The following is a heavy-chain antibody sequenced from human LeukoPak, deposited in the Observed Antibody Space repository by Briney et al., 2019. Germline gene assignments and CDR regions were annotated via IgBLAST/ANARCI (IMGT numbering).Heavy chain of an antibody. D-gene: IGHD6-6*01. CDR1: GFTFSSYW. CDR3: ARYSSSSGGASYYLDY. Sequence: GGSLRLSCAASGFTFSSYWMHWVRQVPGKRLVWVSRISGDGSVTNYADSVKGRFTISRDNAKNTLFLQINSLRAEDTAVYYCARYSSSSGGASYYLDYWGHGTLVTVSS. CDR2: ISGDGSVT. V-gene: IGHV3-74*01. J-gene: IGHJ4*01.